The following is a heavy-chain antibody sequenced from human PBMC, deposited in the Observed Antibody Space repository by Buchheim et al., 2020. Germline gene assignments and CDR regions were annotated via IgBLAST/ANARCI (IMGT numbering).Heavy chain of an antibody. CDR1: GFTLSSYA. CDR2: TLYDGSNK. J-gene: IGHJ6*02. CDR3: AKGRFPAERRFGNYYYGLDV. Sequence: VQLVESGGGLVQPGRSLRLSCAASGFTLSSYAMHWVRQAPGKGLEWVAVTLYDGSNKYYADSVQGRFTISRDNPKNTLDLQMNSLRAEDTAVYYCAKGRFPAERRFGNYYYGLDVWGQGTT. V-gene: IGHV3-33*06. D-gene: IGHD1-14*01.